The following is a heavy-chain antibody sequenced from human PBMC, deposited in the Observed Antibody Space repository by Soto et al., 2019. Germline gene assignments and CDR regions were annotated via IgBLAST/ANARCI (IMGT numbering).Heavy chain of an antibody. V-gene: IGHV3-30*18. J-gene: IGHJ3*02. CDR1: GFTFSTYG. CDR2: ISYDGSVK. CDR3: AKKFHGGPGCSFTFDI. D-gene: IGHD2-15*01. Sequence: QGQVVESGGGVVQPGGSLTLSCAASGFTFSTYGMHRFRQAPGKGLEWVAGISYDGSVKVYGDSEKGRFSVSRDNFQNTVYLQLNSLRTEDTAVYFCAKKFHGGPGCSFTFDIWGQGTMFTVSS.